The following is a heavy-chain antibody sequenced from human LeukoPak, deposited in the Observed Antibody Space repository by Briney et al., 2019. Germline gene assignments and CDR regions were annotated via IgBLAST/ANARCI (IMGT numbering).Heavy chain of an antibody. D-gene: IGHD3-10*01. V-gene: IGHV5-51*01. CDR2: IYPGDSDT. CDR1: GNSFTSYW. Sequence: GEPLKISCEGFGNSFTSYWIGWVRQMPGKGLEWMGIIYPGDSDTRYSPSFQGQVTISADKSISTAYLQWSSLKASDTAMYYCASMRLWGPIDYWGQGTLVTVSS. CDR3: ASMRLWGPIDY. J-gene: IGHJ4*02.